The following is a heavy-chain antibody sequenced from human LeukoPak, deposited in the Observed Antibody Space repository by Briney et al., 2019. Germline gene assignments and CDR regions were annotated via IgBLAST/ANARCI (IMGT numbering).Heavy chain of an antibody. CDR3: ARTSFIAAAGRQNGYPFDY. D-gene: IGHD6-13*01. Sequence: SETLSLTCTVSGGSISSGGYYWSWIRQHPGKGLEWIGYIYYSGSTYYNPSLKSRVTISVDTSKNQFSLKLSSVTAADTAVYYCARTSFIAAAGRQNGYPFDYWGQGTLVTVSS. J-gene: IGHJ4*02. CDR1: GGSISSGGYY. V-gene: IGHV4-31*03. CDR2: IYYSGST.